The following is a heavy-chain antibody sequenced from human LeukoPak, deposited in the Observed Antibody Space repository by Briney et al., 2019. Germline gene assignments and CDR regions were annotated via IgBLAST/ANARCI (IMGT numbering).Heavy chain of an antibody. V-gene: IGHV3-23*01. CDR3: AKPDDSSGYYYDY. D-gene: IGHD3-22*01. J-gene: IGHJ4*02. CDR2: ISGSGGST. CDR1: GFPFSSYA. Sequence: GSLRLSCAASGFPFSSYAMSWVRQAPGKGLEWVSAISGSGGSTYYADSVKGRFTISRDNSKNTLYLQMNSLRAEDTAVYYCAKPDDSSGYYYDYWGQGTLVTVSS.